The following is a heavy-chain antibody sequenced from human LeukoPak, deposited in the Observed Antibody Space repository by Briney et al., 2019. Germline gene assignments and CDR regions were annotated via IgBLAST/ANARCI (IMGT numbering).Heavy chain of an antibody. D-gene: IGHD5-12*01. CDR1: GXTFXSYA. V-gene: IGHV3-30*04. J-gene: IGHJ4*02. Sequence: LSLSCAASGXTFXSYAMHWVRQAPGKGLEWVAVIPYDGSNKYYADSVKGRFTISRDNSKNTLYLQMNSLRAEDTAVYYCAKDLSGYNDYWGQGTLVTVSS. CDR3: AKDLSGYNDY. CDR2: IPYDGSNK.